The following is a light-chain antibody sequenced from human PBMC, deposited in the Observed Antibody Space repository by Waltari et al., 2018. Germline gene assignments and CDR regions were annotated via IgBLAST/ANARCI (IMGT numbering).Light chain of an antibody. J-gene: IGLJ3*02. CDR2: GIT. Sequence: QSVLTQPPSVSGAPGQRVTISCTGSGSNIGAGYDVHWYQQLPRAAPKLLIYGITILPVGVPAVFFGSTSGTSASLAITGLQAEDEADYYCQSYDTSLSVVFGGGTKLTVL. V-gene: IGLV1-40*01. CDR3: QSYDTSLSVV. CDR1: GSNIGAGYD.